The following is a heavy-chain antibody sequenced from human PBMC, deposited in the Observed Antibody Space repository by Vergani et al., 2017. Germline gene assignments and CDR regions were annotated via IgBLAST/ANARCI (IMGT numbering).Heavy chain of an antibody. D-gene: IGHD1-14*01. CDR2: TWYDGNNK. J-gene: IGHJ5*02. Sequence: QVQLVESGGGVVQPGRSLRLSCAASGFTFNQSGMHWVRQAPGRGLEWVAVTWYDGNNKQYADSVKGRFTISRENSKSTMYLQMNSLRDEDTGVYYSARDLRLLYNRFDPWGQGTLVTVSS. CDR1: GFTFNQSG. CDR3: ARDLRLLYNRFDP. V-gene: IGHV3-33*01.